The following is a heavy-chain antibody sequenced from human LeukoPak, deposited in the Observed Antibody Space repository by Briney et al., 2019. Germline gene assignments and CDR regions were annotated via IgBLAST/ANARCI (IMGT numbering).Heavy chain of an antibody. J-gene: IGHJ3*02. D-gene: IGHD6-19*01. CDR1: GFTFSSYS. CDR2: ISSSSSYI. CDR3: ARVGMGIAVAEDAFDI. Sequence: GGSLRLSCAASGFTFSSYSMNWVRQAPGKGLEWVSSISSSSSYIYYADSVKGRFTISRDNAKNSLYLQMNSLRAEDTAVYYCARVGMGIAVAEDAFDIWGQGTMVTVSS. V-gene: IGHV3-21*01.